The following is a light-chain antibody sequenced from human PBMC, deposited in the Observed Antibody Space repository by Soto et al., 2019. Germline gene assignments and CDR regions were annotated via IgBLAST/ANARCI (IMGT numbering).Light chain of an antibody. CDR1: QNINNY. J-gene: IGKJ5*01. Sequence: DIQMTQSPSSLSASLGDRVTITCQASQNINNYLNWYQQKPGRAPKLLIYDASNLEAGVPSRFRGSGSGTDFTFTISRLQPEDIATYYCEQYENLHRFGQGTRLEIK. CDR2: DAS. CDR3: EQYENLHR. V-gene: IGKV1-33*01.